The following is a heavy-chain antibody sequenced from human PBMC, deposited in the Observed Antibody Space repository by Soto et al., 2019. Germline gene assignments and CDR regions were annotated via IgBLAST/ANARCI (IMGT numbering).Heavy chain of an antibody. CDR3: AKMRIRGELPQVHYFDH. D-gene: IGHD3-10*01. CDR1: GFTFITYA. V-gene: IGHV3-23*01. J-gene: IGHJ5*02. CDR2: VSVSGGST. Sequence: EVQLLESGGDLVQPGGSLRLSCAASGFTFITYAISWVRQAPGQGLEWVSTVSVSGGSTDYTDSVKGRFTISRDNSKNTVYLHMTSLRAEDTAVYYCAKMRIRGELPQVHYFDHWGQGTLVTVSS.